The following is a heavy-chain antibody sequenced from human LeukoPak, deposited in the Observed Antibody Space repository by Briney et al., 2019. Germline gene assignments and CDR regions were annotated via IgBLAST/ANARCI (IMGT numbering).Heavy chain of an antibody. CDR3: ARNGDYVDY. CDR2: IYHSGST. J-gene: IGHJ4*02. D-gene: IGHD4-17*01. Sequence: SETLSLTCTVSGYSISSGYYWGWIRQPPGKGLEWIGSIYHSGSTYYNPSLKSRVTISVDTSKNQFSPKLSSVTAADTAVYYCARNGDYVDYWGQGILVTVSS. V-gene: IGHV4-38-2*02. CDR1: GYSISSGYY.